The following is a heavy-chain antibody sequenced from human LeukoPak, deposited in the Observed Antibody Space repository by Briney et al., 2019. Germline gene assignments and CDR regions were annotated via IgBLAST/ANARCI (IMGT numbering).Heavy chain of an antibody. CDR2: ISSSGSTM. CDR1: GFIFSDYY. V-gene: IGHV3-11*01. D-gene: IGHD5-12*01. CDR3: ARDPGSGYEEHFDY. Sequence: GGSLRLSCAASGFIFSDYYMSWIRQAPGRGLEWVSYISSSGSTMYYTDSVKGRFTISRDNAKDSLYLQMNSLRAEDTAVYYCARDPGSGYEEHFDYWGQGTLVTVSS. J-gene: IGHJ4*02.